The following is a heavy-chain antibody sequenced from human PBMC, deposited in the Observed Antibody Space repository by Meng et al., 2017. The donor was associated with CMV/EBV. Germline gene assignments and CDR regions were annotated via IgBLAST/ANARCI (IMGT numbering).Heavy chain of an antibody. Sequence: LSLTCTVSGGSISSYYWSWIRQPPGKGLEWVAVISYDGSNKYYADSVKGRFTISRDNSKNTLYLQMNSLRAEDTAVYYCARVGPYVSGSYYYWGQGTLVTVSS. CDR2: ISYDGSNK. CDR1: GGSISSYY. V-gene: IGHV3-30-3*01. D-gene: IGHD3-10*01. CDR3: ARVGPYVSGSYYY. J-gene: IGHJ4*02.